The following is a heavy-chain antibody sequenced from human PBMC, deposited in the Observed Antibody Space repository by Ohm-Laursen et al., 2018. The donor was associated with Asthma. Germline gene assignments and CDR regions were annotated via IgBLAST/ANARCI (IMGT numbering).Heavy chain of an antibody. CDR3: ASGVSSWYSFDY. Sequence: GASVKVSCNASGYTFTGYFIHWVRQAPGQGLEWMGRLNPNDGGTTSAQKFQGRVTMTRDTSISTAYMELSRLISDDTAVYYCASGVSSWYSFDYWGQGTLVTVSS. D-gene: IGHD6-13*01. CDR2: LNPNDGGT. V-gene: IGHV1-2*06. J-gene: IGHJ4*02. CDR1: GYTFTGYF.